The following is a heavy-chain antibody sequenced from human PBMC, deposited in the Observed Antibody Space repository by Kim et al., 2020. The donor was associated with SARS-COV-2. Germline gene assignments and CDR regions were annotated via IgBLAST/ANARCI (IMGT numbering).Heavy chain of an antibody. V-gene: IGHV3-21*01. CDR3: ARDGGGPSVGMDV. Sequence: YYADSVKGRFTISRDNAKNSLYLQMNSLRAEDTAVYYCARDGGGPSVGMDVWGQGTTVTVSS. D-gene: IGHD3-16*01. J-gene: IGHJ6*02.